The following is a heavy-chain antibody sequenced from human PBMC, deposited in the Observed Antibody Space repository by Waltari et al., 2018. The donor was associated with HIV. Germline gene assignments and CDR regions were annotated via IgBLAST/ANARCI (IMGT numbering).Heavy chain of an antibody. Sequence: DVHLSESGGALVQPWGYLRLPCSGSGFVVGDHDRNGVRQAPGKWVECIENIKSSEKKRYYPASVKRQFTISSDDSNSRLFLQMDSRRVEDAVVYYCSKGFNWPNGYWGQGALVNVSS. CDR1: GFVVGDHD. CDR2: IKSSEKKR. CDR3: SKGFNWPNGY. J-gene: IGHJ4*02. V-gene: IGHV3-23*05.